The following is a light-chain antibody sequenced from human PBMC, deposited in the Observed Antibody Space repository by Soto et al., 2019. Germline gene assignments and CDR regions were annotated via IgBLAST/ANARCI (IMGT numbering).Light chain of an antibody. CDR1: SSNIGSNY. Sequence: QSVLTQSPSASGTPGQGVTISCSGSSSNIGSNYVYWYQQYPGTAPKLLIYRNNQRPSGVPDRFSGSKSGTSASLDISGLRSEDEADYYCAAWDDSLSGPVVFGGGTKLTVL. CDR3: AAWDDSLSGPVV. V-gene: IGLV1-47*01. J-gene: IGLJ2*01. CDR2: RNN.